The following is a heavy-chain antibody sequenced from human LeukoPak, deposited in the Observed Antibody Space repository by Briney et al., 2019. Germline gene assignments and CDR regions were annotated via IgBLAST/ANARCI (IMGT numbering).Heavy chain of an antibody. CDR2: TSYDGSNK. Sequence: GRSLRLSCAASGFTFSSYAMHWVRQAPGKGLEWVAVTSYDGSNKYYADSVKGRFTISRDNSKNTLYLQMNSLRAEDTAVYYCARETSGYGSDYWGQGTLVTVSS. CDR3: ARETSGYGSDY. D-gene: IGHD6-25*01. CDR1: GFTFSSYA. J-gene: IGHJ4*02. V-gene: IGHV3-30-3*01.